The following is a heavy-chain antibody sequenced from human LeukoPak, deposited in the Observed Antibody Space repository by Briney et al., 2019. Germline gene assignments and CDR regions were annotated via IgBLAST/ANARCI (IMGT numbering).Heavy chain of an antibody. Sequence: GASVKVSCKASGYSFTSYGISWVRQAPGQGLEWMGWISAYNGHTNYAQNLQGRVTMTTDTSTSTAYMELRSLRSDDTAVYYCARGGRWELPRPYAFDIWGQGTMVTVSS. D-gene: IGHD1-26*01. CDR1: GYSFTSYG. J-gene: IGHJ3*02. CDR2: ISAYNGHT. CDR3: ARGGRWELPRPYAFDI. V-gene: IGHV1-18*01.